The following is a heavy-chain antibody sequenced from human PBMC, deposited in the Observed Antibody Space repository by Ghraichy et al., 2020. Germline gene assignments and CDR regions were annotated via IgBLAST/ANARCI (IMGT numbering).Heavy chain of an antibody. Sequence: GGSLRLSCAASGFTFSNYAMIWVRQAPGKGLEWVSGISGSGGNTYYADSVKGRFTISRDNSKNTLFLHMNSLRADDTAVYYCAKGPGTAATGTYGWGQGTLATISS. V-gene: IGHV3-23*01. D-gene: IGHD6-13*01. J-gene: IGHJ4*02. CDR1: GFTFSNYA. CDR2: ISGSGGNT. CDR3: AKGPGTAATGTYG.